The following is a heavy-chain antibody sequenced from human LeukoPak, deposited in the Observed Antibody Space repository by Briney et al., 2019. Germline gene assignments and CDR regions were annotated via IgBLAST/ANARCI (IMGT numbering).Heavy chain of an antibody. CDR3: ARRRYYDSTGYFE. D-gene: IGHD3-22*01. CDR1: GDFISSSSYY. J-gene: IGHJ1*01. Sequence: PSETLSLTCTVPGDFISSSSYYWGWIRQPPGKGLEWIGDIYYTGKTYYNPSLKSRVFISIDTSKNYFSLNLNFVTAADTAVYYCARRRYYDSTGYFEWGRGSLVTVSS. V-gene: IGHV4-39*02. CDR2: IYYTGKT.